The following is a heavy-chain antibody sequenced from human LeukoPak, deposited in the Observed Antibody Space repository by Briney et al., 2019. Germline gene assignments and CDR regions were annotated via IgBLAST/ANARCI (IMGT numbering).Heavy chain of an antibody. CDR3: ARRTYGSGSSPFDY. CDR2: IIPIFGTA. V-gene: IGHV1-69*05. Sequence: SVKVSRKASGGTFSSYAISWVRQAPGQGLEWMGGIIPIFGTANYAQKFQGRVTITTDESTSTAYMELSSLRSGDTAVYYCARRTYGSGSSPFDYWGQGTLVTVSS. CDR1: GGTFSSYA. D-gene: IGHD3-10*01. J-gene: IGHJ4*02.